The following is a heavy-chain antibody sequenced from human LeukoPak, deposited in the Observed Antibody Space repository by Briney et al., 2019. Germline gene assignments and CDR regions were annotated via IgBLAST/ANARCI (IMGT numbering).Heavy chain of an antibody. Sequence: GGSLRLSCAASGFTFNSYAMGWVRQAPGKGLEWVSAISGSGGSTYYADSVKGRFTISRDNAKNSLYLQMNSLRAEDTAVYYCARVASSNTKYNGFDIWGQGTMVTVSS. CDR2: ISGSGGST. CDR3: ARVASSNTKYNGFDI. J-gene: IGHJ3*02. CDR1: GFTFNSYA. D-gene: IGHD1-1*01. V-gene: IGHV3-23*01.